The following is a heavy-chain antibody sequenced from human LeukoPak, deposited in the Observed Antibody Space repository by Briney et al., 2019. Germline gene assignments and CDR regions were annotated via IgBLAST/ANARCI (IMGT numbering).Heavy chain of an antibody. D-gene: IGHD1-26*01. CDR1: AFIFSGHW. V-gene: IGHV3-7*03. CDR2: IKEDGSER. J-gene: IGHJ4*02. CDR3: ARTLGIVGATTQFGH. Sequence: GGSLRLSCEGSAFIFSGHWMNWVRQTPGKGLEWVASIKEDGSERQYVDSVKGRFSISRDNTKGSLFLQLNSLRAEDTAVYYCARTLGIVGATTQFGHWGQGTLVTVSS.